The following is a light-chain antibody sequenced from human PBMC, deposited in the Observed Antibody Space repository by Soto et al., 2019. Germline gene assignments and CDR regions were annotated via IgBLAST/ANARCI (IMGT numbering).Light chain of an antibody. V-gene: IGKV1-27*01. Sequence: DIQKTQPPASLYESAGDRGTSTCRASQGISNYLAWYQQKPGKVPKLLIYVASTLQSGVPSRFSGSDSGTDFSLPFCSPAPPIVPSYYCQRHSSRQLTIGKGTKVDI. CDR3: QRHSSRQLT. CDR2: VAS. CDR1: QGISNY. J-gene: IGKJ1*01.